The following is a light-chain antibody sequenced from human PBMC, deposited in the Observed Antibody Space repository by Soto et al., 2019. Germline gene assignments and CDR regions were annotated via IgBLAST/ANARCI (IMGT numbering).Light chain of an antibody. CDR2: GDS. CDR3: QSYDSSLSGWL. V-gene: IGLV1-40*01. Sequence: QSVLTQPPSVSGAPGQRVTISCTGSSSDIGAGYNVHWYQQVPGTAAKLLIYGDSNRPSGVPDRFSGSKSGTSASLAITGLQAEDVADYYCQSYDSSLSGWLFGGGTKLTVL. CDR1: SSDIGAGYN. J-gene: IGLJ3*02.